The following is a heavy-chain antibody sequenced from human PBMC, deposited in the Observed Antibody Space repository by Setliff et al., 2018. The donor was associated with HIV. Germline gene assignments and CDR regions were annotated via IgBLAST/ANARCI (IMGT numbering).Heavy chain of an antibody. CDR1: GGSISTYSYY. CDR2: IYHTANT. V-gene: IGHV4-39*01. Sequence: KASETLSLTCSVFGGSISTYSYYWGWVRQPPGMGLEWIGSIYHTANTHYSPSLETRVAIFVDTSKNQFSLRLSSVTAADSAMYYCVRRPGGITRARLDNWGQGTLVTVSS. CDR3: VRRPGGITRARLDN. D-gene: IGHD3-16*01. J-gene: IGHJ4*02.